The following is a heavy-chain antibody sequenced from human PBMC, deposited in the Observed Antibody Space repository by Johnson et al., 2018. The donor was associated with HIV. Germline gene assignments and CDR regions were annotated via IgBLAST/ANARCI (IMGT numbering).Heavy chain of an antibody. CDR3: ARGDIGWNDDFAFDI. CDR2: ISYDGSNK. Sequence: QVQLVESGGGVVQPGRSLRLSCAASGFTFSSYAMHWVRQAPGKGLERVAVISYDGSNKYYADSVKGRFTISRDNSKNTLYLQMNSLRGEDTAVYYCARGDIGWNDDFAFDIWGQGTMVTVSS. D-gene: IGHD1-1*01. CDR1: GFTFSSYA. J-gene: IGHJ3*02. V-gene: IGHV3-30*04.